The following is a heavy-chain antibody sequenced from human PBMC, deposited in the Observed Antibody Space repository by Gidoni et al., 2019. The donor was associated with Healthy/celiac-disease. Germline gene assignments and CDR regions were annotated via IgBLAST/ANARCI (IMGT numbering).Heavy chain of an antibody. CDR2: IWYDGSNK. D-gene: IGHD4-17*01. Sequence: LEWVAVIWYDGSNKYYADSVKGRFTISRDNSKNTLYLQMNSMSAEGTAVYYCAGVETTRVWFDPWGQGTLVTVSS. V-gene: IGHV3-33*01. J-gene: IGHJ5*02. CDR3: AGVETTRVWFDP.